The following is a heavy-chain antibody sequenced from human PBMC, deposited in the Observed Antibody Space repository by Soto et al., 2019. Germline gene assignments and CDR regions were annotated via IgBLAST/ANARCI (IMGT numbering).Heavy chain of an antibody. D-gene: IGHD5-18*01. Sequence: QMQLVQSGAEMRKPGASVKVSCKTSGFTFTGYYIHWVRQAPGQGLEWMGWINPDTGDTKYAQRLQGRVALTIDASINTAYMDLSRLRPDDTAVFYCARGPQLWLPPSDYWGQGTLVTVSS. CDR2: INPDTGDT. J-gene: IGHJ4*02. CDR3: ARGPQLWLPPSDY. V-gene: IGHV1-2*02. CDR1: GFTFTGYY.